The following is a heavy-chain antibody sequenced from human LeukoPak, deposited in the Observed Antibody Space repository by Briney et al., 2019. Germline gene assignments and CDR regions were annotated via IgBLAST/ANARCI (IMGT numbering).Heavy chain of an antibody. J-gene: IGHJ4*02. CDR2: ISGSGGRI. D-gene: IGHD1-26*01. V-gene: IGHV3-23*01. CDR1: GFTFTTYA. CDR3: VARYNGHF. Sequence: RGSLRLSSAASGFTFTTYAMSWVRQAPGKGLEWVSAISGSGGRISYADSVKGRFTISRDDSTHTMYLQMNSLRVEDTAVYYCVARYNGHFWGQGTLVTVSS.